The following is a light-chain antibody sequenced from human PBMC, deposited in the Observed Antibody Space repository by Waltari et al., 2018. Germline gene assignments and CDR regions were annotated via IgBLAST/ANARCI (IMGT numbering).Light chain of an antibody. CDR2: DNK. Sequence: QSILTQPPSVSAAPGQKVSIACSGANSNIGSHYVSWYQQIPGTAPKLLIYDNKKRPSGIPDRFSGSKSGTSATLGITGLQTADEGDYYCATWDSSLSAGRVFGGGTKLTVL. J-gene: IGLJ3*02. CDR3: ATWDSSLSAGRV. CDR1: NSNIGSHY. V-gene: IGLV1-51*01.